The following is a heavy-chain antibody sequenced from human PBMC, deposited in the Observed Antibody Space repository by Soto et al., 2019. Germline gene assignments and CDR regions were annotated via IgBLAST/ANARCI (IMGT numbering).Heavy chain of an antibody. CDR3: ARDSAGIAASGAFDI. Sequence: GGSLRLSCAASGFTISSCAMHWVRQAPGKGLEWVAVISYDGSNKYYADSVKGRFTISRDNSKNTLYLQMNSLRAEDTAVYYCARDSAGIAASGAFDIWGQGTMVTVSS. D-gene: IGHD6-13*01. V-gene: IGHV3-30-3*01. CDR1: GFTISSCA. J-gene: IGHJ3*02. CDR2: ISYDGSNK.